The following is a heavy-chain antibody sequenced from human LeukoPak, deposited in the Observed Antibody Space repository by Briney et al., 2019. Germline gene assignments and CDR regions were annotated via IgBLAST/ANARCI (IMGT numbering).Heavy chain of an antibody. J-gene: IGHJ6*02. CDR3: ARGGTAAGTYYYYGMDV. D-gene: IGHD6-13*01. CDR2: INPSGGST. Sequence: ASVKVSCKASGYTFTSYYMHWVRQAPGQGLEWMGIINPSGGSTSYAQKLQGRVTMTRDTSTSTVYMELSSLRSEDTAVYYCARGGTAAGTYYYYGMDVWGQGTTVTVSS. V-gene: IGHV1-46*01. CDR1: GYTFTSYY.